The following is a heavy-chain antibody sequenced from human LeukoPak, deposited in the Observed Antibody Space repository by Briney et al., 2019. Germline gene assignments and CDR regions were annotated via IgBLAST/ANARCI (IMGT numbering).Heavy chain of an antibody. D-gene: IGHD3-22*01. J-gene: IGHJ4*02. CDR2: IYYSGTT. CDR3: ARKRHDSSGYHFDY. Sequence: SETLSLTCTVSGGSITSHYWSWFRQPPGKELEWIGYIYYSGTTDYNRSLKSRVTISLDTSRTQFSLKLDSVTAADTAVYYCARKRHDSSGYHFDYWGQGIQVTVSS. V-gene: IGHV4-59*11. CDR1: GGSITSHY.